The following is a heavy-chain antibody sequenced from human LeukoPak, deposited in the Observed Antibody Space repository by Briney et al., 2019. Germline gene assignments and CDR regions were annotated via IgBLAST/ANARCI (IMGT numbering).Heavy chain of an antibody. CDR3: ARSAARLRYYYAMDV. J-gene: IGHJ6*02. V-gene: IGHV3-53*04. D-gene: IGHD6-6*01. Sequence: PGGSLRLSCAASGFSFSNNYMSWVRQAPGKGLEWVSVIYSGDSGVSTYYADSVKGRFTISRHNSKNTLYLQMSSLRAEDTAVYFCARSAARLRYYYAMDVWGQGTTVTVCS. CDR1: GFSFSNNY. CDR2: IYSGDSGVST.